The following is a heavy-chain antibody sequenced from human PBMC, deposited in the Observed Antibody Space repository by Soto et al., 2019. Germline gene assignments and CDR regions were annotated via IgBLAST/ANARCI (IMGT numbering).Heavy chain of an antibody. Sequence: PSETLSLTCSIYSGSLSGYYWSWIRQPPGKGLEWIGEISQSGNTNYGPSLKSRVSISIDTSKKQFSLNLASVSAADTAVYYCARAPKVSGSSQTRPDFWGQGTLVTVSS. J-gene: IGHJ4*02. CDR3: ARAPKVSGSSQTRPDF. V-gene: IGHV4-34*01. CDR2: ISQSGNT. CDR1: SGSLSGYY. D-gene: IGHD6-6*01.